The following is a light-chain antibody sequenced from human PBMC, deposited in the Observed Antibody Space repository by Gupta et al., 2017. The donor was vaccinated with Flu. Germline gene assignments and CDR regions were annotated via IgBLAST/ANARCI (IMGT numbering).Light chain of an antibody. V-gene: IGKV3-15*01. J-gene: IGKJ1*01. CDR3: QRDDQWPET. CDR1: QNIRTK. CDR2: DVS. Sequence: PATLSVSPGERATLSCRASQNIRTKLVWYQQKPCQPIRLLIYDVSTRASGISARFSGSAYGTDFSLTINSLQSEDFAVYYCQRDDQWPETFGQGTKLDVK.